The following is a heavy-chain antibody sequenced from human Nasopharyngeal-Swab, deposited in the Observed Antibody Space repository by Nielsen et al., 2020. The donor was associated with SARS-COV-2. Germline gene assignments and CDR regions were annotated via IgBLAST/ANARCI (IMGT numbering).Heavy chain of an antibody. J-gene: IGHJ4*02. CDR2: INPSGGST. CDR3: ARGGIPPHFRSYFDY. Sequence: SVPVSCQASGYTFTGFYVHWVRQAPGQGLEWMGIINPSGGSTSYAQKFQGRVTMTRDTSTSTVYMELSSLRSEDTAVYYCARGGIPPHFRSYFDYWGQGTLVTVSS. CDR1: GYTFTGFY. V-gene: IGHV1-46*01. D-gene: IGHD2-21*01.